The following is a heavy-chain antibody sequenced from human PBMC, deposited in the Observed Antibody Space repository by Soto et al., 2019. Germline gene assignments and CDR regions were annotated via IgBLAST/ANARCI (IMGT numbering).Heavy chain of an antibody. CDR3: ARESKIVLSPHAFDI. Sequence: EVQLVESGGGLVKPGGSLRLSCAASGFTFSSYSMNWVRQAPGKGLEWVSSISSSSSYIYYADSVKGRFTISRDNAKNSLYLQMNSLRVEDTAVYYCARESKIVLSPHAFDIWGQGTMVTVSS. J-gene: IGHJ3*02. CDR2: ISSSSSYI. D-gene: IGHD2-8*01. CDR1: GFTFSSYS. V-gene: IGHV3-21*01.